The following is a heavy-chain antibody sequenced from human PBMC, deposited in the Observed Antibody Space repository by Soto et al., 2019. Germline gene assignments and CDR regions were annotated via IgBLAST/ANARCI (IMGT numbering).Heavy chain of an antibody. Sequence: PGGSLRLSCETSGFTFSSFTVHWVRQAPGKGLEWVALISYDANNQHYADSVKGRFTISRDNSKNTLYLQMNTLRTEDTAVYFCARTTVVSGTPEFDYWGQGALVTVSS. CDR1: GFTFSSFT. V-gene: IGHV3-30-3*01. CDR3: ARTTVVSGTPEFDY. CDR2: ISYDANNQ. D-gene: IGHD6-19*01. J-gene: IGHJ4*02.